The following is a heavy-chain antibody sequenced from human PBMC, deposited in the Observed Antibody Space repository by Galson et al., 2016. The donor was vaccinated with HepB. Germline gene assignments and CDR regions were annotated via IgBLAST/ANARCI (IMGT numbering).Heavy chain of an antibody. CDR2: ISDSGGNA. CDR3: AKGTTLQVHFGYFDH. D-gene: IGHD1/OR15-1a*01. Sequence: SLRPSCAASGFSFSNYAMRWVRQAPGKGLEWVSGISDSGGNAYFADSVKGRFTISRDNSRNTLYLQMNSLRVEDTAVYYCAKGTTLQVHFGYFDHWGQGTLVTVSS. CDR1: GFSFSNYA. J-gene: IGHJ4*02. V-gene: IGHV3-23*01.